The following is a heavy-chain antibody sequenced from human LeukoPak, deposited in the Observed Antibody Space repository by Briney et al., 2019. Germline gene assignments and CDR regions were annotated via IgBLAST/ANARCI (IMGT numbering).Heavy chain of an antibody. CDR3: ASISGYYGSGSFDY. Sequence: GGSLRLSCAASGFTFSSYGMHWVRQAPGKGLEWMAVIWYDGSNKYYADSVKGRFTISRDNSKNTLYLQMNSLRAEDTAVYYCASISGYYGSGSFDYWGQGTLVTVSS. V-gene: IGHV3-33*01. CDR2: IWYDGSNK. D-gene: IGHD3-10*01. CDR1: GFTFSSYG. J-gene: IGHJ4*02.